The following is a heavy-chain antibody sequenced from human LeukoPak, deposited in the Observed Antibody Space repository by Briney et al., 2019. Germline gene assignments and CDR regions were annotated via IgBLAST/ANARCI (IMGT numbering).Heavy chain of an antibody. CDR3: TRDAGTRLKYSFGYGDY. CDR2: ISASGVTI. J-gene: IGHJ4*02. D-gene: IGHD5-18*01. Sequence: GGSLRLSCTVSGFIFGDYAMNWVRQAPGKGLEWVSYISASGVTIYYADAVKGRFTISRDNAKSSLYLQMNSLRAEDTAVYYCTRDAGTRLKYSFGYGDYWGQGALVTVSA. V-gene: IGHV3-48*03. CDR1: GFIFGDYA.